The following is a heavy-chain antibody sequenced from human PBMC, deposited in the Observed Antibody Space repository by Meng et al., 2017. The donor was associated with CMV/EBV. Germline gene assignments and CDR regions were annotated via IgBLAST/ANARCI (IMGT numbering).Heavy chain of an antibody. V-gene: IGHV6-1*01. CDR2: TYYRSKWYN. Sequence: SQTLSLTCAIPGDSVSSNSAAWNWTRQSPSRGLEWLGRTYYRSKWYNDYAVSVKSRITINPDTSKNQFSQQLNSVTPEDTAVYYCAREAPIGITIFGVVINPLDYWGQGTLVTVSS. CDR3: AREAPIGITIFGVVINPLDY. D-gene: IGHD3-3*01. J-gene: IGHJ4*02. CDR1: GDSVSSNSAA.